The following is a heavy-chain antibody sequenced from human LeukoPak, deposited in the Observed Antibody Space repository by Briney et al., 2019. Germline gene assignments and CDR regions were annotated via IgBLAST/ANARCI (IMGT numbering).Heavy chain of an antibody. V-gene: IGHV3-48*03. CDR2: ISTSGSNL. Sequence: PGGSLRLSCAASGFPFSSYEMNWVRQAPGEGLDWVSYISTSGSNLYYADSVKGRFTISRDNAKNPLDLQMNSLRAEDTAVYYCAFPGGSYGGTYDYWGQGTLVTVSS. J-gene: IGHJ4*02. D-gene: IGHD1-26*01. CDR1: GFPFSSYE. CDR3: AFPGGSYGGTYDY.